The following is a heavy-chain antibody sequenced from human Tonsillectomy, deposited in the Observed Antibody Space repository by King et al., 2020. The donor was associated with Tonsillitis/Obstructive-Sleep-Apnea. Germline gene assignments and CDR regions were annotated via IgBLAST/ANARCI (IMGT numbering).Heavy chain of an antibody. D-gene: IGHD5-12*01. Sequence: QLVQSGGGGFQLGGSLRLSCAASGFTSPSYAMHWVRQAPGKGREWGGVISNDGGNKFYADSVKGRFTISRDNSKNTLYLQMNSLRADDTAVFYCARDTGYGRVDIGATELDYWGQGTLVTVSS. V-gene: IGHV3-30*04. CDR2: ISNDGGNK. CDR3: ARDTGYGRVDIGATELDY. CDR1: GFTSPSYA. J-gene: IGHJ4*02.